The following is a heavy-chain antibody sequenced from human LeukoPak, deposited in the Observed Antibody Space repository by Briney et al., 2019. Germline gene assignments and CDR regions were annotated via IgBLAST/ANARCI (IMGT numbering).Heavy chain of an antibody. V-gene: IGHV1-69*04. CDR3: ARDLSGLRFLEWSHRPFDY. D-gene: IGHD3-3*01. J-gene: IGHJ4*02. Sequence: SVTVSCKASGGTFSSYAISWVRQAPGQGLEWMGRIIPILGIANYAQKFQGRVTITADKSTSTAYMELSSLRSEDTAVYYCARDLSGLRFLEWSHRPFDYWGQGTLVTVSS. CDR2: IIPILGIA. CDR1: GGTFSSYA.